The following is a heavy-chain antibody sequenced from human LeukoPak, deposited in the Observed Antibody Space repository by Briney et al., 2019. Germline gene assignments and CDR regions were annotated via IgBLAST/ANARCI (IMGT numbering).Heavy chain of an antibody. V-gene: IGHV3-66*02. CDR2: IYSGGST. CDR1: GFTVSSNY. CDR3: ARAGGDPYYYYMDV. Sequence: GGSLRLSGAASGFTVSSNYMSWVRQAPGKGLEWVSVIYSGGSTYYADSVKGRFTISRDNSKNTLYLQMNSLRAEDTAVYYCARAGGDPYYYYMDVWGKGTTVTVSS. J-gene: IGHJ6*03. D-gene: IGHD2-21*01.